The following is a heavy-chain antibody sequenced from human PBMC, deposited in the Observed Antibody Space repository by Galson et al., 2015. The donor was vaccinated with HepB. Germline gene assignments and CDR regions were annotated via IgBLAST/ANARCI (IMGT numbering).Heavy chain of an antibody. V-gene: IGHV3-23*01. CDR1: GFTFSGHD. J-gene: IGHJ3*02. Sequence: SLRLSCAASGFTFSGHDMSWVRQAPGKGLEWVSAISGSGGSTYYADSVKGRFTISRDNSKNTLYLQMNSLRAEDTAVYYCAKLRITMVRGAYDAFDIWGRGTMVTVSS. D-gene: IGHD3-10*01. CDR2: ISGSGGST. CDR3: AKLRITMVRGAYDAFDI.